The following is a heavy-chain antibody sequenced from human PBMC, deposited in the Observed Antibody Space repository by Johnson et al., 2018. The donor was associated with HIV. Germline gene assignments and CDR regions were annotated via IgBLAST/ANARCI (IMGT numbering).Heavy chain of an antibody. Sequence: QVQLVESGGGVVKPGGSLRLSCVASGFTFSDYYMTWIRQAPGKGLEWVSYIASRGSIIYSADSVQGRFTISRDNAKNSLYLQMNSLRAEDAAVYYCARSRDCSGGSCPDGFDIWGQGTKVIVSS. J-gene: IGHJ3*02. CDR1: GFTFSDYY. V-gene: IGHV3-11*04. D-gene: IGHD2-15*01. CDR3: ARSRDCSGGSCPDGFDI. CDR2: IASRGSII.